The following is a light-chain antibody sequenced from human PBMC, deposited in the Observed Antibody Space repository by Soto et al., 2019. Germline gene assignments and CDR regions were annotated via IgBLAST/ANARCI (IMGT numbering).Light chain of an antibody. V-gene: IGKV2-24*01. Sequence: DVVLTQSPLSSPVTLGQPASISCRSSQSLVYSDGNTYLSWLHQRPGQPPRLLIYKVSHRLSGVPDRLSGSGTGTDFTLKISRVEAEDVGVYYCMQLSHVPFTFGQGTKLEMK. CDR3: MQLSHVPFT. CDR1: QSLVYSDGNTY. CDR2: KVS. J-gene: IGKJ2*01.